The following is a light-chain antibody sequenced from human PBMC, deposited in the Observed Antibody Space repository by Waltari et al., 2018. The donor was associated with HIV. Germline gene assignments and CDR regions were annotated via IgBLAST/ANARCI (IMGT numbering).Light chain of an antibody. J-gene: IGLJ2*01. CDR1: SSNIGRFY. V-gene: IGLV1-47*01. Sequence: QSVLSQPPSASGTPGQRVTISCSGSSSNIGRFYVSWYRQVPGTTPQLLISRNNQRPSGVPDRFSGSKSGTSASLAISGLRSEDEAYYYCAAWNDNLSGVVFGGGTELTVL. CDR3: AAWNDNLSGVV. CDR2: RNN.